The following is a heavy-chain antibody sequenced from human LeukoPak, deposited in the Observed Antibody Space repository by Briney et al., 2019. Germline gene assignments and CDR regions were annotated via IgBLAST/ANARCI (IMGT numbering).Heavy chain of an antibody. CDR3: ARVKITMVRGAQSYFDY. J-gene: IGHJ4*02. Sequence: ASVKVSCKASGYTFTSYGISWVRQAPGQGLEWMGWISAYNGNTNYAQKLQGRVTMTTDTSTSTAYMELRSLRSDDTAVYYCARVKITMVRGAQSYFDYWGQGTLVTVSS. CDR1: GYTFTSYG. CDR2: ISAYNGNT. V-gene: IGHV1-18*01. D-gene: IGHD3-10*01.